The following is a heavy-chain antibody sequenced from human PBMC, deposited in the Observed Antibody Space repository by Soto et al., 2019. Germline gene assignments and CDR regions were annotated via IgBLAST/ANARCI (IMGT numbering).Heavy chain of an antibody. V-gene: IGHV1-18*01. J-gene: IGHJ4*02. CDR3: ALRSMAVVPEY. D-gene: IGHD3-22*01. Sequence: ASVKVSCKASGYTFSNYGISWVRQAPGQGLEWMGWISAYNGNTKYAQKLQGRVTMTTDTSTSTAYMELRSLRSDDTAVYYCALRSMAVVPEYWGQGTLVTVSS. CDR2: ISAYNGNT. CDR1: GYTFSNYG.